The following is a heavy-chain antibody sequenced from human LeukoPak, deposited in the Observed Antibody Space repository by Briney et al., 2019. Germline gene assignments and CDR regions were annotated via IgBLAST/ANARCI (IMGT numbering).Heavy chain of an antibody. V-gene: IGHV3-7*01. CDR3: ARDLAYSRLDY. Sequence: PGGSLRLSCAVSGLTFSSSWMDWVRQAPGKGLEWVASINTDGNKKYSADSVKGRFTISRDNAENSLYLQMNSLRGEDTAFYYCARDLAYSRLDYWGQGMLVTVSS. CDR1: GLTFSSSW. CDR2: INTDGNKK. D-gene: IGHD5-18*01. J-gene: IGHJ4*02.